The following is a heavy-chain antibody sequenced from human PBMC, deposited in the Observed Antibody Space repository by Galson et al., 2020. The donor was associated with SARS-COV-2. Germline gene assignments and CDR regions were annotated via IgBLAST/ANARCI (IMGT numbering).Heavy chain of an antibody. D-gene: IGHD6-13*01. CDR1: GYSFTSYW. Sequence: GESLKISCKGSGYSFTSYWIGWVRQMPGKGLEWMGIIYPGDSDTRYSPSFQGQVTISADKSISTAYLQWSSLKASDTAMYYCARYDSIIAAAGSRYYYYYYGMDVWGQGTTVTISS. CDR2: IYPGDSDT. V-gene: IGHV5-51*01. CDR3: ARYDSIIAAAGSRYYYYYYGMDV. J-gene: IGHJ6*02.